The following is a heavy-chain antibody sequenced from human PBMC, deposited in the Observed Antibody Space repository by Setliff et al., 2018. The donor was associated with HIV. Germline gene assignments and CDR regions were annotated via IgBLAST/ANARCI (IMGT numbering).Heavy chain of an antibody. Sequence: PGGSLRLSCAASGFNFGDYAMHWVRQAPGKGLEWVSGISWNRGNIGYADSVKGRFTISRDNAKNSLYLQMNSLRAEDTALYYCAKDGTYGDYTGSFDIWGQGTMVTVSS. CDR2: ISWNRGNI. CDR3: AKDGTYGDYTGSFDI. J-gene: IGHJ3*02. CDR1: GFNFGDYA. D-gene: IGHD4-17*01. V-gene: IGHV3-9*01.